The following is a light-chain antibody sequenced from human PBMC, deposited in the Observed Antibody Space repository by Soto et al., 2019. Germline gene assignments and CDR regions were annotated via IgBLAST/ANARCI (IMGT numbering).Light chain of an antibody. Sequence: IVLAQSPGTLSLSPGERATLSCRASQTVSGSHLAWYQQQPGQARRLIIYGASTRPTGIPDRFSGSGSGKDFALTITRLEPEDFAVYYCQQYVGGPPEYPFGQGTKLEIK. CDR3: QQYVGGPPEYP. V-gene: IGKV3-20*01. CDR1: QTVSGSH. CDR2: GAS. J-gene: IGKJ2*01.